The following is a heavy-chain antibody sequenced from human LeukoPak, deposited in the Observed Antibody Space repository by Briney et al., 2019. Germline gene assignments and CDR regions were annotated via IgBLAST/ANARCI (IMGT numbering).Heavy chain of an antibody. D-gene: IGHD6-13*01. CDR1: GFTFSSYW. CDR2: IKHDGSEK. J-gene: IGHJ4*02. CDR3: ARIGWYSSSWYFDY. V-gene: IGHV3-7*04. Sequence: PGGSLRLSCAASGFTFSSYWMSWVRQAPGKGLEWVANIKHDGSEKYYVDSVKGRFTISRENAKNSLYLQMNSLRAEDTAVYYCARIGWYSSSWYFDYWGQGILVAVSS.